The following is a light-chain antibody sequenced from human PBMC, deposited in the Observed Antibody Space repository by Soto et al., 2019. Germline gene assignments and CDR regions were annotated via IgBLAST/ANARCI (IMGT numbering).Light chain of an antibody. V-gene: IGKV1-5*01. Sequence: DIQMTQSPFTLSASVGDRVTITCRASQNINKRLAWHQQKPGKAPKVLIYDASNLKSGVPSRFSGSGSGTEFILTISSLQPDDFATYYCQQYYDYPWTFGQWTKIAIK. CDR1: QNINKR. CDR3: QQYYDYPWT. CDR2: DAS. J-gene: IGKJ1*01.